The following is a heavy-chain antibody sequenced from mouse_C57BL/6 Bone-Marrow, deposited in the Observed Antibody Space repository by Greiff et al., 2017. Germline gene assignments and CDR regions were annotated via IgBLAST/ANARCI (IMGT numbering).Heavy chain of an antibody. Sequence: QVQLQPSGAELARPGASVKLSCKASGYTFTSYGISWVKQRTGPGLEWIGEIYPRSGNTYYNEKFKGKATLTADKSSSTAYMELRSLTSEDSAVYFCARGYYDSSSVYYFDYWGQGTTLTVSA. CDR3: ARGYYDSSSVYYFDY. D-gene: IGHD1-1*01. V-gene: IGHV1-81*01. CDR2: IYPRSGNT. J-gene: IGHJ2*01. CDR1: GYTFTSYG.